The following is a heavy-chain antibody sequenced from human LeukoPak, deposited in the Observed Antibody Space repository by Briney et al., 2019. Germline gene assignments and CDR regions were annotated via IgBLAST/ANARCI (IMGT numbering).Heavy chain of an antibody. J-gene: IGHJ4*02. CDR2: IGSSGITI. D-gene: IGHD4-17*01. Sequence: GGSLRLSCAASGFTFSTYSMNWVRQAPGKGLEWVSYIGSSGITIDYVDSVKGRFTISRDNAKNSLYLQMNSLRDEDTAVYYCARDQSYAFDYWGQGTLVTVSS. CDR1: GFTFSTYS. CDR3: ARDQSYAFDY. V-gene: IGHV3-48*02.